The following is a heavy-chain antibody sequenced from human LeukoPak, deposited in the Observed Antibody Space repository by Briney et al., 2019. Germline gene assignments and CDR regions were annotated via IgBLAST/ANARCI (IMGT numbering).Heavy chain of an antibody. J-gene: IGHJ4*02. CDR3: ARNYD. CDR2: INQDGGEK. D-gene: IGHD3-16*01. CDR1: GFTFSSNW. Sequence: SEGSLRLSCTASGFTFSSNWMTWVRQAPGKGLEWVANINQDGGEKYYVDSVKGRFTISRDNAKNSLYLQMNSLRAEDTAVYYCARNYDWGQGTLVTVSS. V-gene: IGHV3-7*04.